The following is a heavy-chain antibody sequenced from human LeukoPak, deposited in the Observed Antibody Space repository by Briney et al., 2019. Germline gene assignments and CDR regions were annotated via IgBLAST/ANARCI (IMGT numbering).Heavy chain of an antibody. CDR1: GGSISSYY. CDR3: AKRPATQYYFDY. CDR2: IYYSGST. D-gene: IGHD6-19*01. J-gene: IGHJ4*02. Sequence: SETLSLTCTVSGGSISSYYWSWIRQPPGKGLEWIGYIYYSGSTNYNPSLKSRITMSVDTSKNQFSLNMTSVTAADTSVYYCAKRPATQYYFDYWGQGTLVTVSS. V-gene: IGHV4-59*08.